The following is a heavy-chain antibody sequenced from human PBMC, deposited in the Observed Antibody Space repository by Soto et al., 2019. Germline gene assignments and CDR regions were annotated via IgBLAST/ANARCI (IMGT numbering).Heavy chain of an antibody. Sequence: EVQLVESGGGLVKPGGSLRLSCAASGFTFSSYSMNWVRQAPGKGLEWVSSISSSSSYIYYADPVKGRFTISSDKAKHSLYLQMNSQSAEDPSVYYCAKEAEELSSRSFVYLGKGTLVTVPS. V-gene: IGHV3-21*01. D-gene: IGHD3-16*02. J-gene: IGHJ4*02. CDR2: ISSSSSYI. CDR1: GFTFSSYS. CDR3: AKEAEELSSRSFVY.